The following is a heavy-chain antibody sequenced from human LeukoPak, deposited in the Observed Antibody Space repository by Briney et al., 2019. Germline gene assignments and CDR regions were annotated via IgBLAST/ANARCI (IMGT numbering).Heavy chain of an antibody. J-gene: IGHJ4*02. Sequence: GGSLTLSCAASGFTFSNAWMSWVRQAPGKGLEWVGCIKSKTGGGTTEYAAPVKGRFTISRDDSKNTLYLQMNSLKTEDTAVDYCTTEYYGSGTQKSSYWGQGTLVTVSS. CDR1: GFTFSNAW. CDR3: TTEYYGSGTQKSSY. CDR2: IKSKTGGGTT. V-gene: IGHV3-15*01. D-gene: IGHD3-10*01.